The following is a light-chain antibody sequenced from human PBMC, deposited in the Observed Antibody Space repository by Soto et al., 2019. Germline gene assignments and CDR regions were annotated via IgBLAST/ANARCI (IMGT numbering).Light chain of an antibody. CDR2: KVS. V-gene: IGKV2-30*02. CDR1: QSLVHSDGIAY. Sequence: DVVLTQSPVSLPVTLVQPASISCRXNQSLVHSDGIAYFSWFQQRPGRSPRRLIYKVSNRDSGVPARFSGSGSGTDFTLKISRVEAEDVGVYHCMQALTAPPTFGQGTKVDIK. J-gene: IGKJ1*01. CDR3: MQALTAPPT.